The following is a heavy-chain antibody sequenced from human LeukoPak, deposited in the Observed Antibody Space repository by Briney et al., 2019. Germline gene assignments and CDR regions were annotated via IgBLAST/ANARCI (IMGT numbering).Heavy chain of an antibody. V-gene: IGHV3-48*01. D-gene: IGHD6-19*01. CDR1: GFTFSSYS. CDR3: ARKQWLGVYYYYYYMDV. CDR2: ISSSSSTI. J-gene: IGHJ6*03. Sequence: GGSLRLSCAASGFTFSSYSMNWVRQAPGKGLEWVSYISSSSSTIYYADSVKGRFTISRDNAKNSLYLQMNSLRAEDTAVYYCARKQWLGVYYYYYYMDVWGKGTTVTVSS.